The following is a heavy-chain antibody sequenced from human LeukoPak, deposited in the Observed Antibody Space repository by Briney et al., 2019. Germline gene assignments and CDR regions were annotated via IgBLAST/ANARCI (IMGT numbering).Heavy chain of an antibody. D-gene: IGHD1-26*01. CDR2: IGVYNGNT. J-gene: IGHJ4*02. Sequence: ASVKVSCKASGYTFTSYGISWVRQAPGQGLEWMGWIGVYNGNTKYAQKFQGRVTMTTDTSTSTAYMELRSLKSDDTAVYYCARGVGANSRPDYWGQGTLVTVSS. CDR3: ARGVGANSRPDY. V-gene: IGHV1-18*01. CDR1: GYTFTSYG.